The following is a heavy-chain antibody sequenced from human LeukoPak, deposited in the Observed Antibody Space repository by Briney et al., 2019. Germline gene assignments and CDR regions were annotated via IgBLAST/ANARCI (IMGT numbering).Heavy chain of an antibody. J-gene: IGHJ4*02. V-gene: IGHV1-2*02. CDR1: GYTFTGYY. Sequence: ASVKVSCKASGYTFTGYYMHWVRQAPGQGLEWKGWINPNSGGTNYAQKFQGRVTMTRDTSISTAYMELSRLRSDDTAVYYCARDPRGLELARQGYFDYWGQGTLVTVSS. CDR2: INPNSGGT. CDR3: ARDPRGLELARQGYFDY. D-gene: IGHD1-7*01.